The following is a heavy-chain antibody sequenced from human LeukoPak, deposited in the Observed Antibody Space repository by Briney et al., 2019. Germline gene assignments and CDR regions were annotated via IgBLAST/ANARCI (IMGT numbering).Heavy chain of an antibody. CDR3: ARGAQLTDY. D-gene: IGHD6-13*01. CDR1: GFTFYTYG. V-gene: IGHV3-64*01. J-gene: IGHJ4*02. CDR2: IGPDGGTT. Sequence: GGSLRLSCAASGFTFYTYGMHWVRQAPGKGLEYVSGIGPDGGTTYYAKSVKGRFTISRDNSKSMVYLQMGSLTADDMAVYYCARGAQLTDYWGQGTLVTVSS.